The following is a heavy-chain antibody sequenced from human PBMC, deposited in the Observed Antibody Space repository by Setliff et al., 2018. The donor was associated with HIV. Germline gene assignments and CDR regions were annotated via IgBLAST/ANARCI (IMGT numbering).Heavy chain of an antibody. CDR3: ARDFTGGDGYLDY. CDR1: GGTFSSYA. J-gene: IGHJ4*02. D-gene: IGHD3-16*01. V-gene: IGHV1-69*13. CDR2: IIPIFGTA. Sequence: SVKVSCKASGGTFSSYAISWVRQAPGQGLEWMGGIIPIFGTANYAQKFQGRVTITADESTSTAYMELSSLRSEDMAVYYCARDFTGGDGYLDYWGQGTLVTVSS.